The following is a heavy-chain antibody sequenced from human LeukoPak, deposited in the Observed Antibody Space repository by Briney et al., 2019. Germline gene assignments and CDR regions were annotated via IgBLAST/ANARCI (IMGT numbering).Heavy chain of an antibody. J-gene: IGHJ4*02. CDR3: ARGGSSWSPRLDY. CDR1: GGSISSSSYY. Sequence: SETLSLTCTVSGGSISSSSYYWGWIRQPPGKGLEWIGSIYYSGSTYYNPSLKSRVTISVDTSKNQFSLKLSSVTAADTAVYYCARGGSSWSPRLDYWGQGTLVTVSS. CDR2: IYYSGST. V-gene: IGHV4-39*07. D-gene: IGHD6-13*01.